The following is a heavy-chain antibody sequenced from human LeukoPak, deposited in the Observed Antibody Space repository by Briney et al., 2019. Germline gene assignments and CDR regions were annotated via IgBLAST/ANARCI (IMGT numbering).Heavy chain of an antibody. CDR1: GYTFTSYY. CDR2: INPSGGST. J-gene: IGHJ4*02. Sequence: ASVNVSCKASGYTFTSYYMHWVRQAPGQGLEWMGIINPSGGSTNYPQKFQGRVTMTRDTSTSTVYMELSSLRSEDTAVYYCARSHTSFDYWGQGTLVTVSS. CDR3: ARSHTSFDY. V-gene: IGHV1-46*01.